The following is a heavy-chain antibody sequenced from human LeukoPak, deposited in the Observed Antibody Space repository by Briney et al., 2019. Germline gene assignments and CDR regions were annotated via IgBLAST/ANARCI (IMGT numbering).Heavy chain of an antibody. V-gene: IGHV4-30-2*01. J-gene: IGHJ5*02. CDR3: ARAVSITIFGVVIMGPLYNWFDH. CDR1: GGSISSGGYS. D-gene: IGHD3-3*01. CDR2: IYHSGST. Sequence: PSETLSLTCAVSGGSISSGGYSWSWIRQPPGKGLEWIGYIYHSGSTYYNPSLKSRVTISVDRSKNQFSLKLSSVTAADTAVYYCARAVSITIFGVVIMGPLYNWFDHWGQGTLVTVSS.